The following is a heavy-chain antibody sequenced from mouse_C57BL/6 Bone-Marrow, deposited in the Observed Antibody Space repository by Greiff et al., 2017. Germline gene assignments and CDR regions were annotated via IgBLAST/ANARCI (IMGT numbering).Heavy chain of an antibody. CDR3: ARNYCGSSLYYFDY. CDR1: GYTFTSYW. V-gene: IGHV1-64*01. J-gene: IGHJ2*01. CDR2: IHPNSGST. D-gene: IGHD1-1*01. Sequence: VQLQQSGAELVKPGASVKLSCKASGYTFTSYWMHWVKQRPGQGLEWIGMIHPNSGSTNYNEKFKSKATLTVDKSSSTAYMQLSSLTSEDSAVYYCARNYCGSSLYYFDYWGQGTTLTVSS.